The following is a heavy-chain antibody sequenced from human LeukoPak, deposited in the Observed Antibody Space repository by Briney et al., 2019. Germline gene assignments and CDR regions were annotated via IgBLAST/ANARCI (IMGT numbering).Heavy chain of an antibody. Sequence: SQTLSLTCDISGDSVSSNSAAWNWIRQSPSRGLEWLGRTYYRSKWYNDYAISVKSRMTINADTSKNQFSLQLISVTPEDTAVYYCAKGRWALFDCWGQGTLVIVSS. J-gene: IGHJ4*02. CDR3: AKGRWALFDC. D-gene: IGHD3-10*01. CDR1: GDSVSSNSAA. CDR2: TYYRSKWYN. V-gene: IGHV6-1*01.